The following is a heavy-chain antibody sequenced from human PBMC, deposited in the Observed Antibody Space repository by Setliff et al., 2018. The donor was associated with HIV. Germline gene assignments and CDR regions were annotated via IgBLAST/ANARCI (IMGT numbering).Heavy chain of an antibody. V-gene: IGHV1-69*13. D-gene: IGHD3-22*01. CDR3: ARDREGVRLSMIIEGPFDP. CDR2: IIPIFGIP. Sequence: SVKVSCKASGGTFSIYAISWVRQAPGQGLEWMGGIIPIFGIPNYAQKFQGRVTITADESTSTAYMELSSLRSDDTAVYYCARDREGVRLSMIIEGPFDPWGQGTTVTVSS. J-gene: IGHJ6*02. CDR1: GGTFSIYA.